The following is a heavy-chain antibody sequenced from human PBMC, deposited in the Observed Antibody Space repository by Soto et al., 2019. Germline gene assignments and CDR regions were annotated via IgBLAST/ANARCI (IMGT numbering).Heavy chain of an antibody. CDR2: ISSTGRTI. Sequence: GGSLRLSCGASGFTFSNYYMSWIRQAPGKGLEWVSYISSTGRTIYYADSVKSRFTASRDNAQNSLSLKLNSLRVEDTAVYYCARSYSSGWEFDYWGQGTQVTVSS. CDR1: GFTFSNYY. V-gene: IGHV3-11*01. CDR3: ARSYSSGWEFDY. D-gene: IGHD6-19*01. J-gene: IGHJ4*02.